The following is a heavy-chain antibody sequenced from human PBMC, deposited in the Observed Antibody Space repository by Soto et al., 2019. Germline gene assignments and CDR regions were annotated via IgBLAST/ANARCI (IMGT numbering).Heavy chain of an antibody. Sequence: QVQLVQSGAEVKKPGSSVKVSCKASGGTFSSYTISWVRQAPGQGLEWMGRSIPILGIANYAQKLQGRVTSTADKSTSTAYMELSSLRSEDTAVYYCARDRGGYDYYYYYMDVWGKGNTVTVSS. CDR1: GGTFSSYT. CDR2: SIPILGIA. CDR3: ARDRGGYDYYYYYMDV. D-gene: IGHD5-12*01. V-gene: IGHV1-69*08. J-gene: IGHJ6*03.